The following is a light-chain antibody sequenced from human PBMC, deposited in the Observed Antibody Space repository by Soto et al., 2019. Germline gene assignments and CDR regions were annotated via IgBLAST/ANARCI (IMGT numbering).Light chain of an antibody. V-gene: IGKV1-5*03. CDR2: KAS. CDR1: QTISSW. J-gene: IGKJ1*01. Sequence: DIQMTQSPSSLSASIGDSVTITFRASQTISSWLAWYQQKPGKAPKLLIYKASTLKSGVPSRFSGSGSGTEFTLTISSLQPDDFATYYCQHYNSYSGAFGQGTKVDIK. CDR3: QHYNSYSGA.